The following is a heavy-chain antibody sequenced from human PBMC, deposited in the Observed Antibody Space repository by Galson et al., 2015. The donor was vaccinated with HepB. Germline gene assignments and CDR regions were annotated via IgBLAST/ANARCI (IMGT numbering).Heavy chain of an antibody. Sequence: SVKVSCKASGYTFTSYGISWVRQAPGQGLEWMGWISAYNGNTNYAQKLQGRVTMTTDTSTSTAYMELRSLRSDDTAVYYCARTYGSGSYPLHFDYWGQGTLVTVSS. J-gene: IGHJ4*02. D-gene: IGHD3-10*01. CDR3: ARTYGSGSYPLHFDY. CDR2: ISAYNGNT. CDR1: GYTFTSYG. V-gene: IGHV1-18*01.